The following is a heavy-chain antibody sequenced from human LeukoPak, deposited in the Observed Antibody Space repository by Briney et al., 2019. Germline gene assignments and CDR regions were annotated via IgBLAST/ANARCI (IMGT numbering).Heavy chain of an antibody. J-gene: IGHJ6*03. V-gene: IGHV4-59*01. Sequence: PSETLSFTCSVSDASITMYYWTWIQQPPGKRLEWIGYVDHTGSTNFNPSLNGRVSISRDTSKNLFSLRLRSVTAADTAVYFCARGRVSSSTWYSTYYYYFYMDVWGKGTTVTVSS. CDR1: DASITMYY. CDR3: ARGRVSSSTWYSTYYYYFYMDV. D-gene: IGHD4-11*01. CDR2: VDHTGST.